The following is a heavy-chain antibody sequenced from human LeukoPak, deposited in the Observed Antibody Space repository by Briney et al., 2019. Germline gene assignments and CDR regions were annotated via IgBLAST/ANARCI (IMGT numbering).Heavy chain of an antibody. CDR1: GGSINSGNYY. Sequence: SQTLSLTCTVSGGSINSGNYYWSWLRQPARKGLEWIGRMYTSGSTNYNPSLKSRVSISVDTSKNQFSLKLSSVTAADTAVYYCARYLGYCSGGSCLQWAFDIWGQGTMFTVSS. J-gene: IGHJ3*02. V-gene: IGHV4-61*02. CDR2: MYTSGST. CDR3: ARYLGYCSGGSCLQWAFDI. D-gene: IGHD2-15*01.